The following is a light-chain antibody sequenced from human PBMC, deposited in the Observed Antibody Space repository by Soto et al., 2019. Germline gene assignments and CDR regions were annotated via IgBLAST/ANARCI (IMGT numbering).Light chain of an antibody. CDR2: GAS. CDR1: QSVSSNN. Sequence: EIVLTQSPGTLSLSPGERATLSCRASQSVSSNNLAWYQHKRGQAPRLLMYGASSRATGIPDRFSGSGSGTDFTLTITRLEPEDCAVYYCQQYGTSPRTFGQGTKVEIK. CDR3: QQYGTSPRT. J-gene: IGKJ1*01. V-gene: IGKV3-20*01.